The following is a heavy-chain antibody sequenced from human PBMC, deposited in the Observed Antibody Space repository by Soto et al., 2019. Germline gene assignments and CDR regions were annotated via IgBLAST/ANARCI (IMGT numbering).Heavy chain of an antibody. CDR3: AREPPVGAAAGSRWFDP. CDR2: IIPIFGTA. Sequence: SVKVSCKASGGTFSSYAISWVRQAPGQGLEWMRGIIPIFGTANYAQKFQGRFTITADEYTSTAYMELSSLRSEDTAVYYCAREPPVGAAAGSRWFDPWGQGTLVTVSS. V-gene: IGHV1-69*13. CDR1: GGTFSSYA. J-gene: IGHJ5*02. D-gene: IGHD6-13*01.